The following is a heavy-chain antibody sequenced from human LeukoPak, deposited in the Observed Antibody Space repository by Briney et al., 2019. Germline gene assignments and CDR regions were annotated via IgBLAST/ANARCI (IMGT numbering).Heavy chain of an antibody. Sequence: GASVKVSCKASGYRFISNYIQWVRQAPGLGPEWMGWMHPGNGNTRYAEKFQGRVTMTRDTSINTAYMDLNSLRSDDTAVYYCAREGSYCVGGDYYSFDFWGQGTLITVSS. D-gene: IGHD2-21*02. CDR2: MHPGNGNT. CDR3: AREGSYCVGGDYYSFDF. V-gene: IGHV1-2*02. CDR1: GYRFISNY. J-gene: IGHJ4*02.